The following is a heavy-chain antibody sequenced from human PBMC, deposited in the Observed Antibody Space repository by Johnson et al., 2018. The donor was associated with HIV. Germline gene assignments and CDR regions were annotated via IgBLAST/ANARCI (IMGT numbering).Heavy chain of an antibody. CDR3: ARDRAAAGLDAFDI. CDR1: GFTFSDYY. D-gene: IGHD6-13*01. Sequence: VQLVESGGGLVKPGGSLRLSCAASGFTFSDYYMSWIRQAPGKGLEWVGRIQSKTDGGTTDYAAPVKGRFTISRDNAKNSLYLQMNSLRAEDTAVYYCARDRAAAGLDAFDIWGQGTMVTVSS. J-gene: IGHJ3*02. CDR2: IQSKTDGGTT. V-gene: IGHV3-15*01.